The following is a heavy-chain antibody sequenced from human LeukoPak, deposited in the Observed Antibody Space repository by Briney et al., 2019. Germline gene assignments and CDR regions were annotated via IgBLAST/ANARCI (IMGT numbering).Heavy chain of an antibody. V-gene: IGHV4-34*01. D-gene: IGHD6-13*01. CDR1: GGSISSYY. Sequence: SETLSLTCTVSGGSISSYYWSWIRQPPGKGLEWIGEINHSGSTNYNPSLKSRVTISVDTSKNQFSLKLSSVTAADTAVYYCARRAYSSSWPPRGGFDYWGQGTLVTVSS. J-gene: IGHJ4*02. CDR3: ARRAYSSSWPPRGGFDY. CDR2: INHSGST.